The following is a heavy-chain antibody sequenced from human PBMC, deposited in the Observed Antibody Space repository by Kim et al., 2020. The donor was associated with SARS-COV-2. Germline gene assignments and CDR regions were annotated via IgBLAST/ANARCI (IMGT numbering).Heavy chain of an antibody. J-gene: IGHJ3*02. D-gene: IGHD2-21*01. V-gene: IGHV4-34*01. CDR3: ARGPFRLFQEVDAFDI. Sequence: LKSGVTISVDTSKNQFSLKLSSVTAADTAVYYCARGPFRLFQEVDAFDIWGQGTMVTVSS.